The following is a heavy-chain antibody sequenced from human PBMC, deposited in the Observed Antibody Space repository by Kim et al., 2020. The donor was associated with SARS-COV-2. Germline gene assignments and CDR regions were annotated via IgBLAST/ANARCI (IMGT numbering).Heavy chain of an antibody. CDR2: T. D-gene: IGHD1-26*01. CDR3: TSGSYSRFDY. J-gene: IGHJ4*02. V-gene: IGHV3-72*01. Sequence: TEHAASVKGRFTISRDESKSSLFLQMNSLQTEDTAVYYCTSGSYSRFDYWGQGTLVTVSS.